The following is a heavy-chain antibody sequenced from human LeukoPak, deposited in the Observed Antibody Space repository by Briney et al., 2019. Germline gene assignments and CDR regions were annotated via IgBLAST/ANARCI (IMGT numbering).Heavy chain of an antibody. J-gene: IGHJ4*02. V-gene: IGHV6-1*01. D-gene: IGHD6-13*01. CDR1: GDSVSSNSVA. CDR3: ARTKGLKDGIAATDY. Sequence: SQTLSLTFAISGDSVSSNSVAWHWIRQSPSRGLEWLGRTYYRSKWFNDYVASVKSRIVINPDTSKNQFSLQLNSVTPEDTAVYYCARTKGLKDGIAATDYWGQGSLVTVSS. CDR2: TYYRSKWFN.